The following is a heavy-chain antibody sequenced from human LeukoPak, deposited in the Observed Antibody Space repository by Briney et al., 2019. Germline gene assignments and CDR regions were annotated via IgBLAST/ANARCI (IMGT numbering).Heavy chain of an antibody. CDR1: GGTFSSYA. D-gene: IGHD1-26*01. Sequence: SVKVSCKASGGTFSSYAISWVRQAPGQGLEWVGGIIPIFGTANYAQKFQGRVTITADESTSTAYMELSSLRSEDTAVYYCARDVGVGATYFDYWGQGTLVTVSS. V-gene: IGHV1-69*13. CDR2: IIPIFGTA. J-gene: IGHJ4*02. CDR3: ARDVGVGATYFDY.